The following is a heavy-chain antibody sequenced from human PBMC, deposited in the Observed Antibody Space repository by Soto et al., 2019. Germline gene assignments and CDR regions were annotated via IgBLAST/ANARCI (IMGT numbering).Heavy chain of an antibody. CDR3: TRTVVAAKFYYYYMDV. J-gene: IGHJ6*03. Sequence: GGSLRLSCAASGFTFSGSAMHWVRQASGKGLEWVGRIRSKANSYATAYAASVKGRFTISTDDSKNTAYLQMNSLKTEDTAVYYCTRTVVAAKFYYYYMDVWGKGTTVTVSS. V-gene: IGHV3-73*01. CDR2: IRSKANSYAT. CDR1: GFTFSGSA. D-gene: IGHD2-15*01.